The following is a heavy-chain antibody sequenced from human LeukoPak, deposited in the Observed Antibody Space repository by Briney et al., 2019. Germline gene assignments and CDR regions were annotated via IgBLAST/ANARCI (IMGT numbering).Heavy chain of an antibody. CDR3: ARGVLSSSWYVGRGDWFDP. V-gene: IGHV1-2*02. D-gene: IGHD6-13*01. J-gene: IGHJ5*02. CDR1: GYTFTGYY. CDR2: INPNSGGT. Sequence: EASVKVSCKASGYTFTGYYMHWVRQAPGQGLEWMGWINPNSGGTNYAQKFQGRVTMTRDTSISTAYMELSRLRSDDTAVYYCARGVLSSSWYVGRGDWFDPWGQGTLVTVSS.